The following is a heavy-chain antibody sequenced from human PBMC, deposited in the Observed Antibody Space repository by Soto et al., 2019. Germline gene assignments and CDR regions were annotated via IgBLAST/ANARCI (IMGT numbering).Heavy chain of an antibody. CDR3: TRSRRSILMVYGFGGMDV. J-gene: IGHJ6*02. V-gene: IGHV3-23*01. CDR2: ISGSGDGT. Sequence: QPGGSLRLSCAASGFAVFSHAIICFRHSPVKWLEWVSSISGSGDGTYYGDSVKGRFTVSRDSSSSTLYLQMDNLRGEDTAVYFCTRSRRSILMVYGFGGMDVWGQGTTVTVSS. D-gene: IGHD2-8*01. CDR1: GFAVFSHA.